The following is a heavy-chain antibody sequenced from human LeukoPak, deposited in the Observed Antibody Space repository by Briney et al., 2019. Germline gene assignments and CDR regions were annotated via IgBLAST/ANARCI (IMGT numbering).Heavy chain of an antibody. CDR1: GGSISSYY. J-gene: IGHJ6*03. V-gene: IGHV4-59*01. Sequence: PSETLSLTCTVAGGSISSYYWSWIRQPPGNGLEWIGYIYYSGSTNYNPSLKGRVTISVDTSKNQFSLKLSSVTAADTAVYYCARDQPRRAYYYYYMDVWGKGTTVTVSS. CDR3: ARDQPRRAYYYYYMDV. CDR2: IYYSGST.